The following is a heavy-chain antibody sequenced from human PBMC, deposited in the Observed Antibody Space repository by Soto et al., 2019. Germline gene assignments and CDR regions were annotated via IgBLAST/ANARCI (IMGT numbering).Heavy chain of an antibody. CDR3: ARDFCSSTSCYSRWFDP. Sequence: PGGSLRLSCAASGFTFSDYYMSWIRQAPGKGLEWVSYISSSGSTIYYADSVKGRFTISRDNAKNSLFLQMNSLRAEDTVVYYFARDFCSSTSCYSRWFDPWGQGTLVTVSS. J-gene: IGHJ5*02. V-gene: IGHV3-11*01. CDR1: GFTFSDYY. CDR2: ISSSGSTI. D-gene: IGHD2-2*01.